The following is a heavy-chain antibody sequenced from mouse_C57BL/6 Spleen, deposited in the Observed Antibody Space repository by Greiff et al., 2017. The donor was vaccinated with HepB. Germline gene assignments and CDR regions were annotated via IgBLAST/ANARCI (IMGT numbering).Heavy chain of an antibody. Sequence: EVMLVESGEGLVKPGGSLKLSCAASGFTFSSYAMSWVRQTPEKRLEWVAYISSGGDYIYYADTVKGRFTISRDNARNTLYLQMSSMKSEDTSMYYCTSLSNFYAMDYWGQGTSVTVSS. V-gene: IGHV5-9-1*02. CDR2: ISSGGDYI. CDR3: TSLSNFYAMDY. J-gene: IGHJ4*01. CDR1: GFTFSSYA. D-gene: IGHD2-5*01.